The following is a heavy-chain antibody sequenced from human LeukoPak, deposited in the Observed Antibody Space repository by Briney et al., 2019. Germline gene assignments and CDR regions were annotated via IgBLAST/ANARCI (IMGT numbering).Heavy chain of an antibody. J-gene: IGHJ4*02. CDR3: ARAPSPLVGATKGEGLHLNY. Sequence: GASVKVSCKASGYTFSNFDINWVRQAPGQGLEWMGGIIPIFGTANYAQKFQGRVTITADESTSTAYMELSSLRSEDTAVYYCARAPSPLVGATKGEGLHLNYWGQGTLVTVSS. D-gene: IGHD1-26*01. V-gene: IGHV1-69*13. CDR2: IIPIFGTA. CDR1: GYTFSNFD.